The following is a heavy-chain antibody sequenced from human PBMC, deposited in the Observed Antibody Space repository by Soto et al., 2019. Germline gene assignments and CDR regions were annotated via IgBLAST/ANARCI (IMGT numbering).Heavy chain of an antibody. D-gene: IGHD6-13*01. V-gene: IGHV1-3*01. CDR2: INAGNGNT. Sequence: GASVKVSCKASGYTFTSYAMHWVRQAPGQRLEWMGWINAGNGNTKYSQKFQGRVTITRDTSASTAYMELSSLRSEDTAVYYCARVVAAAGTWYFDYWGQGTLVTVSS. CDR3: ARVVAAAGTWYFDY. J-gene: IGHJ4*02. CDR1: GYTFTSYA.